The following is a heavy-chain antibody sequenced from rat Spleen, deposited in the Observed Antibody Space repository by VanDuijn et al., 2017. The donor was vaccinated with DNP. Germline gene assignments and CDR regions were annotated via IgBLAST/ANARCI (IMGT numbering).Heavy chain of an antibody. J-gene: IGHJ4*01. CDR1: GLPFRDYN. D-gene: IGHD1-7*01. V-gene: IGHV5S10*01. CDR3: VTGGYGEVWFAY. Sequence: EVQLVESGGGLIPPGRSLKVSCEASGLPFRDYNMAWVRQTPETGLEWVANIIYDGSRTHYRDSVKGRFTISRDNSKNILYLQMESLRSEDTASYYCVTGGYGEVWFAYWGQGASVTVSS. CDR2: IIYDGSRT.